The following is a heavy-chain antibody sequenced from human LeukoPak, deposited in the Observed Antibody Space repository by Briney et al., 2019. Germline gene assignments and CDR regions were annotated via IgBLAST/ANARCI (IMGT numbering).Heavy chain of an antibody. V-gene: IGHV1-2*02. J-gene: IGHJ6*03. Sequence: ASVKVSCKASGYTFTGYYMHWVRQAPGQGLEWMGWINPNSGGTNYAQKFQGRVTMTRDTSISTAYMELSRLRSDDTAVYYCARANAWVTATLYYYYYMDVWGKGTTVTVSS. CDR1: GYTFTGYY. CDR2: INPNSGGT. CDR3: ARANAWVTATLYYYYYMDV. D-gene: IGHD2-21*02.